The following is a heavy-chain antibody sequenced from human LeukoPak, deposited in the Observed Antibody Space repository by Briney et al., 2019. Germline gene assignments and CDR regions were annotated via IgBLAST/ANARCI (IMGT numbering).Heavy chain of an antibody. V-gene: IGHV1-18*01. D-gene: IGHD2-2*01. CDR3: ARGYCSSTSCRSLFDY. CDR1: GYTFTGYG. J-gene: IGHJ4*02. CDR2: ISTYNGDT. Sequence: ASVKVSCKASGYTFTGYGISWVRQAPGQGLEWMGWISTYNGDTNYAQKLQGRVTMTTDTSTNTAYMELRSLRSEDTAVYYCARGYCSSTSCRSLFDYWGQGTLVTVSS.